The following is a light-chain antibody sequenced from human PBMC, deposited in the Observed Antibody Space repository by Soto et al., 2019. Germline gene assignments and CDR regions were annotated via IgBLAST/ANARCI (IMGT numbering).Light chain of an antibody. Sequence: SYELTQPPSVSVAPGQTASITCGGNNIGIKSVHWYQQKPGQAPVLVVYDDRARPSGIPERLSGSNSGNTATLTISRVEAGDEADYHCQVWSAHVLFGGGTKLTVL. V-gene: IGLV3-21*02. CDR2: DDR. J-gene: IGLJ2*01. CDR1: NIGIKS. CDR3: QVWSAHVL.